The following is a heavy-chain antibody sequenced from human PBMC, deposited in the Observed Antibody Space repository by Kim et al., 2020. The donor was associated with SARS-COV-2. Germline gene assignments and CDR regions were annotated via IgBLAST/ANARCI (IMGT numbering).Heavy chain of an antibody. Sequence: SVKVSCKASGGTFSSYAISWVRQAPGQGLEWMGGIIPIFGTANYAQKFQGRVTITADESTSTAYMELSSLRSEDTAVYYCARDWGSQHYYGSTGADYYYYGMDVWGQGTTVTVSS. V-gene: IGHV1-69*13. CDR1: GGTFSSYA. D-gene: IGHD3-10*01. CDR2: IIPIFGTA. J-gene: IGHJ6*02. CDR3: ARDWGSQHYYGSTGADYYYYGMDV.